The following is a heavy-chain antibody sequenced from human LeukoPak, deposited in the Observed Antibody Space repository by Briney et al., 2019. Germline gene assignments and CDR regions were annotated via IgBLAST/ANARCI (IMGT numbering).Heavy chain of an antibody. V-gene: IGHV3-49*04. CDR2: IRSQAYGGTT. CDR3: TLGYDSSGYFAY. J-gene: IGHJ4*02. D-gene: IGHD3-22*01. CDR1: GFTFGDYA. Sequence: GGSLRLSCTDSGFTFGDYAMSWVRQAPGKWLEWVGFIRSQAYGGTTEYAASVKGRFTISRDDSKSIAYLQMNSLKTEDTAVYYCTLGYDSSGYFAYWGQGTLVTVSS.